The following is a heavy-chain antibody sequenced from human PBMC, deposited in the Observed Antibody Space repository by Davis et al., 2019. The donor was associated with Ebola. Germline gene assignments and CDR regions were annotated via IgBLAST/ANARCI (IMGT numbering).Heavy chain of an antibody. Sequence: MPSETLSLTCTVSGGSISSSYWSWIRQPPGKGLEWIGYIYYSESSNYNPSLKSRVIISVDTSKNHFSLKLSSVTAADTAVYYCARDSRWLVPGTYYYYGMDVWGQGTTVTVSS. V-gene: IGHV4-59*01. D-gene: IGHD6-19*01. CDR1: GGSISSSY. CDR3: ARDSRWLVPGTYYYYGMDV. J-gene: IGHJ6*02. CDR2: IYYSESS.